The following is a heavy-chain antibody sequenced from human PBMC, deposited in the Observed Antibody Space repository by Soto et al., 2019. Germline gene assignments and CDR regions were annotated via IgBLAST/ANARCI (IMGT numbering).Heavy chain of an antibody. CDR1: GGSISSSSYY. V-gene: IGHV4-39*01. J-gene: IGHJ6*02. CDR3: ATDPLLLRGPKYGMDV. CDR2: IYYSGST. Sequence: SETLSLTCTVSGGSISSSSYYWGWIRQPPGKGLEWIGSIYYSGSTYYNPSLKSRVTISVDTSKNQFSLKLSSVTAADTAVYYCATDPLLLRGPKYGMDVWGQRTTVTVSS. D-gene: IGHD3-10*01.